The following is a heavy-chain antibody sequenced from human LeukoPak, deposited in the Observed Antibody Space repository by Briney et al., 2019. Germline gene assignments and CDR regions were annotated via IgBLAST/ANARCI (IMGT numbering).Heavy chain of an antibody. CDR2: INHSGST. Sequence: SETLSLTCAVYGGSFSGYYWSWIRQPPGKGLEWIGEINHSGSTNYNPSLKSRVAISVDTSKNQFSLKLSSVTAADTAVYYCARGSSRRIDYWGQGTLVTVSS. J-gene: IGHJ4*02. CDR1: GGSFSGYY. CDR3: ARGSSRRIDY. D-gene: IGHD6-13*01. V-gene: IGHV4-34*01.